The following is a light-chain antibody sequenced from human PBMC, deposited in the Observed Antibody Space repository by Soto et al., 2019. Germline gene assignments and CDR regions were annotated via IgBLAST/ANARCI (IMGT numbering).Light chain of an antibody. J-gene: IGLJ3*02. CDR3: TSFTSTNTWV. CDR1: HSDVGGYDR. CDR2: EVS. Sequence: QSALTQPASVSASPGQSITISCTGTHSDVGGYDRVSWSQQHPGKPPKLIIFEVSYRPSGVSNRFSGSKSGNMASLTISGLQPEDEADYYCTSFTSTNTWVFGGGTKLTVL. V-gene: IGLV2-14*01.